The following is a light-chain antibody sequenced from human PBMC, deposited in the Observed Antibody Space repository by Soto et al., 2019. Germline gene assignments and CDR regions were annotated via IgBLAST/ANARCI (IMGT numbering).Light chain of an antibody. V-gene: IGKV3-20*01. CDR1: QTVRNNY. J-gene: IGKJ1*01. Sequence: EFVLPQPPGTRSLSPGERATLSCRASQTVRNNYLAGYQQKPGQAPRLLIYSASNRATGIPARFSGSGSGTDFTLTISRLEPEDFAVYYCQHYGSSGTFGQGTKVDIK. CDR2: SAS. CDR3: QHYGSSGT.